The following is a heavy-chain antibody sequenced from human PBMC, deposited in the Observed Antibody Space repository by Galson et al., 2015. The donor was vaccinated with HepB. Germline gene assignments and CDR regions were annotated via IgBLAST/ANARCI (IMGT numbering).Heavy chain of an antibody. Sequence: SLRLSCAASGFTFSSYGMHWVRQAPGKGLEWVAVISYDGSNKYYADSVKGRFTISRDNSKNTLYLQMNSLRAEDTAVYYCAKDQTPAAYYYDSSGYPPSYGMDVWGQGTTVTVSS. CDR2: ISYDGSNK. CDR3: AKDQTPAAYYYDSSGYPPSYGMDV. V-gene: IGHV3-30*18. CDR1: GFTFSSYG. J-gene: IGHJ6*02. D-gene: IGHD3-22*01.